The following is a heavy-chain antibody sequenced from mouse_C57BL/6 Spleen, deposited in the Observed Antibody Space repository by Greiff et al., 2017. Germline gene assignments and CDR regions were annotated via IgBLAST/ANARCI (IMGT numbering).Heavy chain of an antibody. CDR1: GYAFTNYL. CDR3: ARRSYGNYFDY. CDR2: INPGSGGT. Sequence: QVQLQQSGAELVRPGTSVTVSCKASGYAFTNYLIEWVKQRPGQGLEWIGVINPGSGGTNYNKKFKGKATLTADKSSSTAYMQLSSLTSEDSAVYFCARRSYGNYFDYWGQGTTLTVSS. D-gene: IGHD2-1*01. V-gene: IGHV1-54*01. J-gene: IGHJ2*01.